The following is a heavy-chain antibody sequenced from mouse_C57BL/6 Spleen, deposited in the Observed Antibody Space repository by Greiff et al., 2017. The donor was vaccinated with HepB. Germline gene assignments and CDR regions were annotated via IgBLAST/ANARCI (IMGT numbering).Heavy chain of an antibody. V-gene: IGHV5-9-1*02. CDR2: ISSGGDYI. Sequence: EVNLVESGEGLVKPGGSLKLSCAASGFTFSSYAMSWVRQTPEKRLEWVAYISSGGDYIYYADTVKGRFTISRDNARNTLYLQMSSLKSEDTAMYYCTRGSSGYVDYFDYGGQGTTLTVSS. CDR3: TRGSSGYVDYFDY. J-gene: IGHJ2*01. D-gene: IGHD3-2*02. CDR1: GFTFSSYA.